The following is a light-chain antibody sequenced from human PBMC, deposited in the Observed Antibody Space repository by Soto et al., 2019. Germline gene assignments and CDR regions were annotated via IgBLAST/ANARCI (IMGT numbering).Light chain of an antibody. J-gene: IGKJ1*01. Sequence: DILMTQSPSTLSASVGERVTITCRASQSISSWLAWYQQKPGKPPTLLIYKASSLESGVPSRFSGSGSGTEFTLTISSLQPDDFATYYCQQYKSYSPTFGQGTKVEIK. CDR1: QSISSW. V-gene: IGKV1-5*03. CDR2: KAS. CDR3: QQYKSYSPT.